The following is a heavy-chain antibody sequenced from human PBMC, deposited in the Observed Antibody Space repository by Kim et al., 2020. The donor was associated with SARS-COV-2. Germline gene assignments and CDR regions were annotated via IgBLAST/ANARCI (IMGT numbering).Heavy chain of an antibody. CDR1: GGSISSSSYY. J-gene: IGHJ4*02. V-gene: IGHV4-39*01. Sequence: SETLSLTCTVSGGSISSSSYYWGWIRQPPGKGLEWIGSIYYSGSTYYNPSLKSRVTISVDTSKNQFSLKLSSVTAADTAVYYCARSVTSFDYWGQGTLVTVSS. CDR2: IYYSGST. CDR3: ARSVTSFDY. D-gene: IGHD5-18*01.